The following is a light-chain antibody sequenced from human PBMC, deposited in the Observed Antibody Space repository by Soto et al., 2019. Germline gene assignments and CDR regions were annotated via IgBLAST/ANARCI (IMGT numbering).Light chain of an antibody. Sequence: EIVLTQSPGTLSLSPGERATLSCRASQSVSSSYLAWYQQKPGQAPRLLIYGASSRATGIPDRFSGSGSGTDFTLTISRLEPEEFAVYYCQQYGSSPSPFGQGTKVEIK. CDR1: QSVSSSY. CDR2: GAS. V-gene: IGKV3-20*01. CDR3: QQYGSSPSP. J-gene: IGKJ1*01.